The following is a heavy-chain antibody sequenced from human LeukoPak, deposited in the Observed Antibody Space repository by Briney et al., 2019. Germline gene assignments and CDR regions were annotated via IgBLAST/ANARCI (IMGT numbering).Heavy chain of an antibody. V-gene: IGHV4-34*01. D-gene: IGHD3-22*01. Sequence: SETLSLTCAVYGGSFSGYYWSWIRQPPGKGLEWIGEINHSGSTNYNPSLKSRVTISVDTSKNQFSLKLSSVTAADTAVYHCARGRLYYYDSSGYYYFDYWGQGTLVTVSS. CDR1: GGSFSGYY. CDR3: ARGRLYYYDSSGYYYFDY. J-gene: IGHJ4*02. CDR2: INHSGST.